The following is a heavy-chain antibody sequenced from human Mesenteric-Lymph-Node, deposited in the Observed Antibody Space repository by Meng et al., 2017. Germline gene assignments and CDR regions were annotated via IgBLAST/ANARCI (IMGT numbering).Heavy chain of an antibody. D-gene: IGHD5-12*01. J-gene: IGHJ4*02. Sequence: SETLSLTCTVSGGSISGYYWSWIRQPPGKGLEWIGNIYYSGSTNYNPSLKSRVTISVDTSKNQFSLKLSSVTAADTAVYYCARSASLGGYGFDYWGQGTLVTVSS. CDR3: ARSASLGGYGFDY. CDR2: IYYSGST. V-gene: IGHV4-59*01. CDR1: GGSISGYY.